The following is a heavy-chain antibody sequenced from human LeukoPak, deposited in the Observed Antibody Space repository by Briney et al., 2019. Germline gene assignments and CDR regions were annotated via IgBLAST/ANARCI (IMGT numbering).Heavy chain of an antibody. CDR1: GFTFSSYS. V-gene: IGHV3-21*01. CDR3: ARDLYSSSSPPLDY. D-gene: IGHD6-13*01. Sequence: GGSLRLSCAASGFTFSSYSMNWVRQAPGKGLEWVSSISSSSSYIYYADSVKGRFTISRDNAKNSLYLQMNSLRAEDTAVYYCARDLYSSSSPPLDYWGQGNLVTVSS. J-gene: IGHJ4*02. CDR2: ISSSSSYI.